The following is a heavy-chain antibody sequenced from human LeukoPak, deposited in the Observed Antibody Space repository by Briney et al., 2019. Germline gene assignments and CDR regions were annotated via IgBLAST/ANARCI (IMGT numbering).Heavy chain of an antibody. J-gene: IGHJ5*02. V-gene: IGHV3-48*04. CDR3: ATSNIAAAGNWFDP. D-gene: IGHD6-13*01. Sequence: GGSLRLSCAASGFTFSSYSMNWVRQAPGKGLEWVSYISSSSSTIYYADSVKGRFTISRDNAKNSLYPQMNSLRAEDTAVYYCATSNIAAAGNWFDPWGQGTLVTVSS. CDR2: ISSSSSTI. CDR1: GFTFSSYS.